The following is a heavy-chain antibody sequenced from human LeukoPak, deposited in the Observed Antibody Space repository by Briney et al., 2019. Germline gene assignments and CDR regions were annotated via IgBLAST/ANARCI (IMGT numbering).Heavy chain of an antibody. D-gene: IGHD3-10*01. CDR1: GGSISSSSYY. CDR2: INYSGST. Sequence: PSETLSLTCTVSGGSISSSSYYWGWIRQPPGEGLEWIGSINYSGSTYKNPSLESRVTTSVDTSKNQFSLKLSSVTAADTAVYYCARSPMVRGVTVLFYFDYWGQGTLVTVSS. CDR3: ARSPMVRGVTVLFYFDY. V-gene: IGHV4-39*01. J-gene: IGHJ4*02.